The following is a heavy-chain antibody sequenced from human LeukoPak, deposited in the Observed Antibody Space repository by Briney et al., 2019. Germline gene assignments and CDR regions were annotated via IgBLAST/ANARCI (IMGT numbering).Heavy chain of an antibody. D-gene: IGHD3-10*01. V-gene: IGHV4-34*01. CDR2: INHSGST. J-gene: IGHJ5*02. CDR1: GGSFSGYY. Sequence: SETLSLTCAVYGGSFSGYYWSWLRQPPGKGLEWIGEINHSGSTNYNPSLKSRVTISVDTSKNQFSLKLSSVTAADTAVYYCARVTITMVRGVRAPRHNWFDPWGQGTLVTVSS. CDR3: ARVTITMVRGVRAPRHNWFDP.